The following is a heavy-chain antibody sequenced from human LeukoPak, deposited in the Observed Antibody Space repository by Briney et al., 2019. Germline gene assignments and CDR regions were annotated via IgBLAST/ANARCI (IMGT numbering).Heavy chain of an antibody. J-gene: IGHJ4*02. D-gene: IGHD1-26*01. V-gene: IGHV1-2*02. CDR2: INPKSGGT. CDR1: GYTFTGYY. CDR3: ARSGRGTYYYFDL. Sequence: ASVKVSCKASGYTFTGYYMHWVRQAPGQGLEWMGWINPKSGGTNYAQKFQGRVSMTADTSTSTAYMELRSLRSDDTAVYYCARSGRGTYYYFDLWGQGTLVTVSS.